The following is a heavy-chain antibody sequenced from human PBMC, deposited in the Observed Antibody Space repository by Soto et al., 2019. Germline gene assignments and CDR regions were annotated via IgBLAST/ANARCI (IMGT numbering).Heavy chain of an antibody. Sequence: ASVKVSCKASGYTFTSYGISWVRQAPGQGLEWMGWISAYNGNTNYAQKLQGRVTMTTDTSTSTAYMELRSLRSDDTAVYYCARDRGMAVAATFDYWGQGTLVTVSS. D-gene: IGHD6-19*01. J-gene: IGHJ4*02. V-gene: IGHV1-18*01. CDR2: ISAYNGNT. CDR1: GYTFTSYG. CDR3: ARDRGMAVAATFDY.